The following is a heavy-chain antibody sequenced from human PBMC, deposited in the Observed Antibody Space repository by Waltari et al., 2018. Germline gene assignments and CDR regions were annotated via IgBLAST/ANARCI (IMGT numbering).Heavy chain of an antibody. CDR1: GFTIDDYA. D-gene: IGHD5-18*01. V-gene: IGHV3-43*02. CDR3: AKEQTRGFSYGYYAFDM. CDR2: ISGDGDST. J-gene: IGHJ3*02. Sequence: EVQLVESGGGVVQPGGSLRLSCAASGFTIDDYAMHWVRQGPGKGLEWVSLISGDGDSTYYADSVKGRVTISRDNSKNSLYLQVNSLTTEDTALYYCAKEQTRGFSYGYYAFDMWGQGTMVTVSS.